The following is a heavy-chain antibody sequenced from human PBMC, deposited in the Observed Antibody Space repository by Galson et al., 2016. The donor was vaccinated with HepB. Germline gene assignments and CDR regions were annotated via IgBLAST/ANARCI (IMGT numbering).Heavy chain of an antibody. D-gene: IGHD5-12*01. CDR2: IFYNGNT. CDR1: GGSISSVDHY. J-gene: IGHJ4*02. V-gene: IGHV4-30-4*01. CDR3: ARAQREYSGYDFDY. Sequence: TLSLTCTVSGGSISSVDHYWSWIRQPPGRGLEWIGYIFYNGNTYYRPSLKSRVAISVDTSKNQFSLKMGSVTAADTAVYFCARAQREYSGYDFDYWGQGTLVTVSS.